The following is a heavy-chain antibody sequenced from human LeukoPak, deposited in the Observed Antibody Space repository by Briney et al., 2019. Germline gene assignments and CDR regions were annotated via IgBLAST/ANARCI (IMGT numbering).Heavy chain of an antibody. CDR2: INHSGST. D-gene: IGHD3-10*01. CDR1: GGSFSGYY. V-gene: IGHV4-34*01. J-gene: IGHJ4*02. CDR3: ARGRRITMVRGVNFDY. Sequence: SETLSLTCAVYGGSFSGYYWSWIRQPPGKGLEWIGEINHSGSTNYNPSLKSRVTISVDTSKNQFSLKLSSVTAADTAVYYCARGRRITMVRGVNFDYWGQGTLVTVSS.